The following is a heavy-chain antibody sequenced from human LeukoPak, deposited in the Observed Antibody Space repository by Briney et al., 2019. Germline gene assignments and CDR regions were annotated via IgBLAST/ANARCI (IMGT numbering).Heavy chain of an antibody. CDR1: GGTFSSYA. D-gene: IGHD3-22*01. CDR2: IIPILGIA. CDR3: ARALPTSYDSSGYHDY. Sequence: ASVKVSCKASGGTFSSYAISWVRQAPGQGLEWMGRIIPILGIANYAQKFQGRVTITADKSTSTAYMELSSLRSEDTAVYYCARALPTSYDSSGYHDYRGQGTLVTVSS. J-gene: IGHJ4*02. V-gene: IGHV1-69*04.